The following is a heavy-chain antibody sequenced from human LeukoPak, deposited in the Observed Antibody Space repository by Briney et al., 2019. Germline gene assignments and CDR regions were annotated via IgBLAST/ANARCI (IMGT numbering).Heavy chain of an antibody. V-gene: IGHV3-23*01. CDR2: IRGGGGSA. CDR1: GFTFSAYA. J-gene: IGHJ3*02. D-gene: IGHD4-17*01. CDR3: ARDPNGDYIGAFDM. Sequence: GGSLRLSCTASGFTFSAYAIMWVRQAPGKGPEWVSAIRGGGGSAFYADSVKGRFTISRDNSKYTLLLQMNSLRAEDTAVYYCARDPNGDYIGAFDMWGPGTMVTVSS.